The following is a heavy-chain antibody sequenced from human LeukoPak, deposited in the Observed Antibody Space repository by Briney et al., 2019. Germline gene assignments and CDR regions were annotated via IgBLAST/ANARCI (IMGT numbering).Heavy chain of an antibody. CDR2: MNPNSGNT. J-gene: IGHJ6*03. CDR3: ASWGLGESDYYYYMDV. V-gene: IGHV1-8*01. CDR1: GYTFTSYD. D-gene: IGHD3-16*01. Sequence: GASVKVSCKASGYTFTSYDINWVRQAPGQGLEWMGWMNPNSGNTDYAQKFQGRVTMTRNTSISTAYMGLSSLRSVDTAVYYCASWGLGESDYYYYMDVWGEGAPVTAS.